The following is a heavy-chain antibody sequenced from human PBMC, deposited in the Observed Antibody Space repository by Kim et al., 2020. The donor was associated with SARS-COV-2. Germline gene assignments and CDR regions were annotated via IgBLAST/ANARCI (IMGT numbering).Heavy chain of an antibody. CDR3: VRGRVTGVTRNFDH. CDR2: ISSASFYI. D-gene: IGHD1-20*01. V-gene: IGHV3-21*06. J-gene: IGHJ4*02. CDR1: GFTFSDYS. Sequence: GGSLRLSCAASGFTFSDYSMNWVRQAPGKGPEWVSFISSASFYIYYSDSVKGRFTISRDNTNNSLSLLLNSLRAEDTAVYYCVRGRVTGVTRNFDHWGQGNVVTLSA.